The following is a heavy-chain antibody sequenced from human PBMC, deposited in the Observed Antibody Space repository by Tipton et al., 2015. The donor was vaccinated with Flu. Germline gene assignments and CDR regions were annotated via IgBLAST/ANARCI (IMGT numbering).Heavy chain of an antibody. CDR3: ARSTYYYGSGSSDY. CDR1: RGSVSSGGYY. D-gene: IGHD3-10*01. J-gene: IGHJ4*02. V-gene: IGHV4-30-4*08. Sequence: TLSLTCTVSRGSVSSGGYYWSWIRQTPGKGLEWIGYIYYSGSAFYNPSLKSRITISVDTAKNQFSQRLSSVTAADTAVYYCARSTYYYGSGSSDYWGQGTLVTVSS. CDR2: IYYSGSA.